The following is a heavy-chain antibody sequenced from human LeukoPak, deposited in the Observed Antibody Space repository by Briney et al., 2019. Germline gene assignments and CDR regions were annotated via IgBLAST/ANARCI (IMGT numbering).Heavy chain of an antibody. Sequence: SETLSLTCTVSGGSISSYYWSWIRQPAGKGLEWIGRIYTSGSTNYNPSLKSRVTMSVDTPKNQFSLKLSSVTAADTAVYYCARVSGSGILVDGAFDIWGQGTMVTVSS. CDR1: GGSISSYY. V-gene: IGHV4-4*07. CDR3: ARVSGSGILVDGAFDI. J-gene: IGHJ3*02. CDR2: IYTSGST. D-gene: IGHD3-10*01.